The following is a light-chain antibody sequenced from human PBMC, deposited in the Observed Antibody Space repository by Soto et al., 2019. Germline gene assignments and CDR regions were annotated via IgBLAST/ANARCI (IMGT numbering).Light chain of an antibody. J-gene: IGKJ1*01. CDR2: DVS. CDR1: QSIGDS. CDR3: QQYNGYSRT. V-gene: IGKV1-5*01. Sequence: DLQMTQSPSTLSASVGDRVTITCRASQSIGDSLAWYQQKPGKAPYLLISDVSSLERGVPSRFIGSGSGTEFTLTISSMQPDDFATFYCQQYNGYSRTFGQGTKVEI.